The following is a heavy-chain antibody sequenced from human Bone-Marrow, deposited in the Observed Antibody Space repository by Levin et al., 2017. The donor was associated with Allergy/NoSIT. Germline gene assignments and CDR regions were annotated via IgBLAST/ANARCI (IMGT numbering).Heavy chain of an antibody. D-gene: IGHD4-17*01. Sequence: LRLSCTVSGGSISSGGYYWSWIRQHPGKGLEWIGYIYYSGSTYYNPSLKSRVTISVDTSKNQFSLKLSSVTAADTAVYYCARGPLITVTTGPGYYYYYGMDVWGQGTTVTVSS. V-gene: IGHV4-31*03. J-gene: IGHJ6*02. CDR3: ARGPLITVTTGPGYYYYYGMDV. CDR2: IYYSGST. CDR1: GGSISSGGYY.